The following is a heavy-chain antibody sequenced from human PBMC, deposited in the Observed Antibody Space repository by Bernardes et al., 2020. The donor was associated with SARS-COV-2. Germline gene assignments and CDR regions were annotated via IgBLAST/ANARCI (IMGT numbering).Heavy chain of an antibody. Sequence: TLSLTCTVSGVSISDFYWSWIRQPPGKGLEWIGYIHHTGNTKYNPSLNSRVTMSVDTSKNQFSLKVDSVTAADTAVYYCARLFLVTTAPGWWFDPWGLGTLVTVSS. D-gene: IGHD1-1*01. J-gene: IGHJ5*02. CDR3: ARLFLVTTAPGWWFDP. CDR2: IHHTGNT. V-gene: IGHV4-59*01. CDR1: GVSISDFY.